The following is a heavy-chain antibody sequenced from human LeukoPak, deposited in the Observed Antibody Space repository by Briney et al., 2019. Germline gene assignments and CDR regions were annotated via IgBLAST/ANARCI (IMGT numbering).Heavy chain of an antibody. CDR3: ARYQHCGGDCYPLDY. D-gene: IGHD2-21*02. CDR1: GFTLSTYY. Sequence: GGSLRLSCVASGFTLSTYYMSWVRQAPGKGLEWVANIKQDGSEKSYVNSVEGRFTISRDNAKNSLYLQMNGLRAEDTAIYYCARYQHCGGDCYPLDYWGQGALVTVSS. J-gene: IGHJ4*02. V-gene: IGHV3-7*01. CDR2: IKQDGSEK.